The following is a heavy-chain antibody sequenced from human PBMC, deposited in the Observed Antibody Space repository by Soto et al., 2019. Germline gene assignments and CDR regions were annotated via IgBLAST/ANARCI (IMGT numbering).Heavy chain of an antibody. D-gene: IGHD4-17*01. V-gene: IGHV1-18*01. CDR3: ARDPQTYSDYGNNWFDH. CDR1: GYTFANYG. J-gene: IGHJ5*02. CDR2: ISPYNGNT. Sequence: GASVKVSCKASGYTFANYGFSWVRQAPGQGLEWMGWISPYNGNTNYALKLQGRVTLTTDTSSNTAYMELRSLTSDDTAMYYCARDPQTYSDYGNNWFDHWGQGTLVTVSS.